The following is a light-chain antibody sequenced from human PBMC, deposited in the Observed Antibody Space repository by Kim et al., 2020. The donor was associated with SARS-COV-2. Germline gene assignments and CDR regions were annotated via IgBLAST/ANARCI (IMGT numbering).Light chain of an antibody. CDR1: ALPKQY. Sequence: PGQTARITCSGDALPKQYAYWYQQKPGQAPVLVIYKDSERPSGIPERFSGSSSGTTVTLTISGVQAEDEADYYCQSADSSGTYHVFGTGTKVTVL. CDR3: QSADSSGTYHV. V-gene: IGLV3-25*03. J-gene: IGLJ1*01. CDR2: KDS.